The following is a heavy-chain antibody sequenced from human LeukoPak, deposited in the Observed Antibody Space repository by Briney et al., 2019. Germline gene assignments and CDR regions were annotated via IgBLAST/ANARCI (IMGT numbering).Heavy chain of an antibody. CDR2: MNPNSGNT. V-gene: IGHV1-8*01. D-gene: IGHD3-10*01. CDR1: GYTFTSYD. J-gene: IGHJ4*02. Sequence: ASVKVSCKASGYTFTSYDINWVRQATGQGLEWMGWMNPNSGNTGYAQKFQGRVTMTRNTSISTAYMELSSLRSEDTAVYYCARVPLWFGELLYYFDYWGQGTLVTVSS. CDR3: ARVPLWFGELLYYFDY.